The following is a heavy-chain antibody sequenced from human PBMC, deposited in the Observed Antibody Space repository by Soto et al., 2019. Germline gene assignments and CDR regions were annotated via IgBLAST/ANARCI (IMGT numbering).Heavy chain of an antibody. CDR2: IDYIGSS. V-gene: IGHV4-61*01. J-gene: IGHJ4*02. CDR1: GGSVTSGNYY. D-gene: IGHD6-13*01. CDR3: ARTGRQLARYGGDIDS. Sequence: PSETLSLTCSVSGGSVTSGNYYWSWIRQPPGKGLEWIGYIDYIGSSNYYPSLKSRVTISVDTSKNQFSLKLSSVTAADTATYYCARTGRQLARYGGDIDSWGQGTLVTVSS.